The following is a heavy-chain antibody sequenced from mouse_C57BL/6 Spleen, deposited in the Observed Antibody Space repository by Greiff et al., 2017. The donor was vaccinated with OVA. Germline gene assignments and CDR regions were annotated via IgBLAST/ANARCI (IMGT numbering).Heavy chain of an antibody. CDR3: AREEDYGGNYCDY. J-gene: IGHJ2*01. CDR1: GFTFSSYG. D-gene: IGHD2-4*01. Sequence: EVKLMESGGDLVKPGGSLKLSCAASGFTFSSYGLSWVRQTPDKRLEWVATMSSGGSYTYYPDSVKGRFTISRDNAKNTLYLQMSSLKSEDTAMYYCAREEDYGGNYCDYWGQGTTLTVSS. CDR2: MSSGGSYT. V-gene: IGHV5-6*01.